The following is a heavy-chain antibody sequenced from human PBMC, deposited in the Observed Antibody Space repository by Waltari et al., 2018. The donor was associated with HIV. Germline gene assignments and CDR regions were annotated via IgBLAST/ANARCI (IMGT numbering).Heavy chain of an antibody. Sequence: EVQLLESGGGLVQPGGCLRLSCAASGLTFSSYAMSWVRQAPGKGLQWVSIISGSGSTTYSADSVKGRVTISRDNSENTLYLQINSLRAEDTAVYYCAKGAFDMVVVSALDSWGHGTLVTVSS. CDR1: GLTFSSYA. V-gene: IGHV3-23*01. J-gene: IGHJ5*01. CDR2: ISGSGSTT. D-gene: IGHD2-21*01. CDR3: AKGAFDMVVVSALDS.